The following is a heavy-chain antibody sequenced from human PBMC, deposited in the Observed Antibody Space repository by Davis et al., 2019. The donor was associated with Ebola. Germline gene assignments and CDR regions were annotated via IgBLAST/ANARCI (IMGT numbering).Heavy chain of an antibody. V-gene: IGHV4-4*02. D-gene: IGHD6-19*01. J-gene: IGHJ4*02. Sequence: GSLRLSCAASGFTFSSYGMHWVRQPPGKGLEWIGEIYHSGSTNYNPSLKSRVTISVDKSKNQFSLKLSSVTAADTAVYYCARDSSSGYCFDYWGQGTLVTVSS. CDR2: IYHSGST. CDR1: GFTFSSYG. CDR3: ARDSSSGYCFDY.